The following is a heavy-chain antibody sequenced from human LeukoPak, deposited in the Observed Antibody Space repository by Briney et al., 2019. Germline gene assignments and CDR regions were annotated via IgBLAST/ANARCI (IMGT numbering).Heavy chain of an antibody. V-gene: IGHV3-9*01. Sequence: HPGGSLRLSCAASGFTFDDYAMHWVRQAPGKGLEWVSGISWNSGSIGYADSVKGRFTISRDNAKNSLYLQMNSLRAEDTALYYCAKSQTPDRSYWYFDPWGRGTLVTVSS. CDR2: ISWNSGSI. CDR3: AKSQTPDRSYWYFDP. J-gene: IGHJ2*01. CDR1: GFTFDDYA. D-gene: IGHD3-16*02.